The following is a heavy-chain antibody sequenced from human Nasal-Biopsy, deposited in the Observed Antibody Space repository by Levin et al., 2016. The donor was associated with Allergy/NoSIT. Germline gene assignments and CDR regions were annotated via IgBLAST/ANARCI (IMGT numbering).Heavy chain of an antibody. D-gene: IGHD3-10*01. J-gene: IGHJ5*02. V-gene: IGHV4-39*01. CDR3: ARHPGTETGSGTYYVDWFDP. CDR2: INYSGST. CDR1: GDSINSGNYY. Sequence: SETLSLTCTVSGDSINSGNYYWAWIRQPPGKGLEWIASINYSGSTYYNPSLKSRVTISVDTSKNRFSLRLNSMTAADTAVYYCARHPGTETGSGTYYVDWFDPWGQGTLVTVSS.